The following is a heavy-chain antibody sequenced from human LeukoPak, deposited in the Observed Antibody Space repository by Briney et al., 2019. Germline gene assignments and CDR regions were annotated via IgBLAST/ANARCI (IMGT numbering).Heavy chain of an antibody. CDR3: ARDTRPVDSSNVSHNWFDP. J-gene: IGHJ5*02. Sequence: ASVKVSCKASGYTFTGYYMHWVRQAPGQGLEWMGWINPNSGDTNYAQKFQGRVTMTRDTSISTAYMELSRLRSDDTAVYYCARDTRPVDSSNVSHNWFDPWGQGTLVTVSS. V-gene: IGHV1-2*02. CDR1: GYTFTGYY. CDR2: INPNSGDT. D-gene: IGHD6-13*01.